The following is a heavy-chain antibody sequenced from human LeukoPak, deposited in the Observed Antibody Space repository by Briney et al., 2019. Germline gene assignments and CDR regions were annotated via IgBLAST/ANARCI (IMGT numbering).Heavy chain of an antibody. CDR1: GFTFSDYW. Sequence: GGSLRLSCTASGFTFSDYWMTWVRQAPGKGLEWVANIKQDGSAKYYVDSVKGRFTITRDNAKNSLYLQMDSLRVEDTATYYCARWRGSTSERSDYWGQGTLVTVSS. D-gene: IGHD2-2*01. CDR3: ARWRGSTSERSDY. CDR2: IKQDGSAK. J-gene: IGHJ4*02. V-gene: IGHV3-7*01.